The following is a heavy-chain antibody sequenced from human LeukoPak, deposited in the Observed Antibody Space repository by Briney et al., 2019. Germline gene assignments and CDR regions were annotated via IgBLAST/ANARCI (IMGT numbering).Heavy chain of an antibody. CDR3: ARETSQKGAHYMDV. CDR2: IYHSGST. D-gene: IGHD3-16*01. Sequence: NSSETLSLTCTVSGYSISRGYYWGWIRQPPGKGLEWIGSIYHSGSTYYNPSLKSRVTISVDTSKNQFSLKLSSVTAADTAVYYCARETSQKGAHYMDVWGKGTTVTISS. V-gene: IGHV4-38-2*02. CDR1: GYSISRGYY. J-gene: IGHJ6*03.